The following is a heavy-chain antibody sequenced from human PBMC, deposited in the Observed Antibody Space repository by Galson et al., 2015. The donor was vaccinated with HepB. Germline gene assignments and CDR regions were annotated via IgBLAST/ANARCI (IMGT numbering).Heavy chain of an antibody. V-gene: IGHV3-23*01. Sequence: SLRLSCAASGFRFYTYALSWVRQAPGKGLEWVSTITGTGGNTYYADSVKGRFTISKDMSKNTLYLQMNSLRVEDMAVYYCAKDGIASAGTPYYCHYWGQGTLVTVSS. CDR1: GFRFYTYA. CDR2: ITGTGGNT. D-gene: IGHD6-13*01. CDR3: AKDGIASAGTPYYCHY. J-gene: IGHJ4*02.